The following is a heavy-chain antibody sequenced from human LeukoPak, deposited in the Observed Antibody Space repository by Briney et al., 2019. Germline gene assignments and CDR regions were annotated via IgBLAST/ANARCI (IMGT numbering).Heavy chain of an antibody. CDR1: GFTFSNSA. CDR3: AKGIYSSGWSYFDD. V-gene: IGHV3-23*01. J-gene: IGHJ4*01. Sequence: GGSLRLSCAASGFTFSNSAMSWVRQAPGKGLEWVSTLSGSGITTYYSDSVKGRFTISRDNSKNTLYLQMNSLRAEDTAVYYCAKGIYSSGWSYFDDWGHGTLVTASS. D-gene: IGHD6-19*01. CDR2: LSGSGITT.